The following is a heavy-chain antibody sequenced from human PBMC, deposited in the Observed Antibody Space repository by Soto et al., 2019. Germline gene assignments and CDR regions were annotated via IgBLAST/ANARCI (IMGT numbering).Heavy chain of an antibody. CDR2: IYPGDSEI. CDR1: GYNFGNYW. CDR3: SRMQYSYGQLDYFDY. V-gene: IGHV5-51*01. J-gene: IGHJ4*02. Sequence: GESLKISCKGSGYNFGNYWIGWVRQMPGKGLEWMGIIYPGDSEIRYRPSFQGQVTISADKSISTAYLQWSSLKASDTALYFCSRMQYSYGQLDYFDYWGQGTQVTVSS. D-gene: IGHD3-16*01.